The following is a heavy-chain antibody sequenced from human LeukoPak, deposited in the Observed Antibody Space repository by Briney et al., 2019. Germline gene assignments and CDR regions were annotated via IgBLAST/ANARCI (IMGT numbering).Heavy chain of an antibody. CDR3: ARRRSEITIFGVVINGGFDP. CDR1: GGSISSSSYY. D-gene: IGHD3-3*01. CDR2: IYYSGST. Sequence: SETLSLTCTVSGGSISSSSYYWGWIRQPPGKGLEWIGSIYYSGSTYYNPSLKSRVTISVDTSKNQFSLKLSSVTAADTAVYYCARRRSEITIFGVVINGGFDPWGQGTLVAVSS. J-gene: IGHJ5*02. V-gene: IGHV4-39*01.